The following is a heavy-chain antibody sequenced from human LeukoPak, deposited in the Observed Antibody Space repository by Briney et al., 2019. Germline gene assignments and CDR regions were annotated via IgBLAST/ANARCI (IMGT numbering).Heavy chain of an antibody. CDR2: ISYDGSNK. J-gene: IGHJ4*02. D-gene: IGHD3-10*01. Sequence: GGSLRLSCAASGFTFSSYAMHWVRQAPGKGLEGVAVISYDGSNKYYADSVKGRFTISRDNSKNTLYLQMNSLRAEDTAVYYCARGGVLLWFGELSHYYFDYWGQGTLVTVSS. V-gene: IGHV3-30*04. CDR3: ARGGVLLWFGELSHYYFDY. CDR1: GFTFSSYA.